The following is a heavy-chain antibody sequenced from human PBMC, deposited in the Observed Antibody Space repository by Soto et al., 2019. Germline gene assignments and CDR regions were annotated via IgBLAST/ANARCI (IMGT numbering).Heavy chain of an antibody. CDR1: GYTFTGYY. Sequence: ASVKVSCKASGYTFTGYYMHWVRQAPGQGLEWMGWINPNRGGTNYAQKFQGWVSMTRDTSISTAYMELSRLRSDDTAVYYCARYCSSTSGGYGMDVWGQGTTVTVSS. CDR2: INPNRGGT. V-gene: IGHV1-2*04. CDR3: ARYCSSTSGGYGMDV. D-gene: IGHD2-2*01. J-gene: IGHJ6*02.